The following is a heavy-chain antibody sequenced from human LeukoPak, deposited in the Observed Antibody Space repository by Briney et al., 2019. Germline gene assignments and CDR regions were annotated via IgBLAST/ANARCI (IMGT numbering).Heavy chain of an antibody. D-gene: IGHD5-18*01. Sequence: KPGGSLRLSCAASGFTFSDYYMSWIRQAPGKGLEWVSYISSSSSYTNYADSVKGRFTISRDNAKNSLYLQMNSLRAEDTAVYYCASFTRGYSYGVDYWGRGTLVTVSS. V-gene: IGHV3-11*03. J-gene: IGHJ4*02. CDR2: ISSSSSYT. CDR3: ASFTRGYSYGVDY. CDR1: GFTFSDYY.